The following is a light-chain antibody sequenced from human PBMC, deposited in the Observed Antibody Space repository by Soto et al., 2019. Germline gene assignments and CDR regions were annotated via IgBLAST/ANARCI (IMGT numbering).Light chain of an antibody. V-gene: IGKV1-5*03. CDR2: KAS. CDR1: QSISSW. J-gene: IGKJ1*01. CDR3: KQYKTLWT. Sequence: DIQMTQSPSTLSASVGDRVTITCRASQSISSWLAWYQQKPGKAPKLLIYKASSLESGVPSRFSGSGSGTEFTLTISSLQPDDFATYYCKQYKTLWTCGQGTKVEIK.